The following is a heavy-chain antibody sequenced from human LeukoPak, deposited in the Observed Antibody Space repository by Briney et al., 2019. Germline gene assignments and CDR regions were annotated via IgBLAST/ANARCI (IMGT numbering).Heavy chain of an antibody. CDR1: GFNFSSYS. CDR3: ARGSSFTYYYDSSGYMVDY. J-gene: IGHJ4*02. D-gene: IGHD3-22*01. V-gene: IGHV3-21*01. CDR2: ISSSSSDI. Sequence: PGGSLRLSCAASGFNFSSYSMNWVRQAPGKGLEWVSSISSSSSDIYYADSVKGRFTISRDNAKNSLYLQMNSLRAEDTAVYYCARGSSFTYYYDSSGYMVDYWGQGTLVTVSS.